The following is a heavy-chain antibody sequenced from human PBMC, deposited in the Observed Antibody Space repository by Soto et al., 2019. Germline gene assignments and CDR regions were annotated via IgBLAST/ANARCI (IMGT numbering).Heavy chain of an antibody. D-gene: IGHD6-19*01. CDR1: GFTFSSYA. CDR3: AGEYDSSGWSFDY. V-gene: IGHV3-30-3*01. J-gene: IGHJ4*02. CDR2: ISYDGSNK. Sequence: QVPLVESGGGVVQPRRSLRLSCAASGFTFSSYAMHWVRQAPGKGLEWVAVISYDGSNKYYADSVKGRLTISRDNSKNTRYVQMNSLRAEDTDVYYCAGEYDSSGWSFDYWGQGTLVTVSS.